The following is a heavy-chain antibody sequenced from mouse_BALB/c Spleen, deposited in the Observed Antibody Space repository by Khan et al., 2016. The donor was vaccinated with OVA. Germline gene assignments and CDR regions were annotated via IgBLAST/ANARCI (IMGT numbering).Heavy chain of an antibody. CDR2: IDPSDSYY. V-gene: IGHV1S126*01. J-gene: IGHJ1*01. Sequence: QVQLQQSGAELVKPGASVKMSCKASGYTFSSYWINWVKQRPGQGLEWIGVIDPSDSYYTNSLSCKDKATLNVDNYYSTANMQHNRLTYEDSAVYYCTRVPYYVAAYVYFDVWGAGTSVTVSS. CDR3: TRVPYYVAAYVYFDV. D-gene: IGHD1-1*01. CDR1: GYTFSSYW.